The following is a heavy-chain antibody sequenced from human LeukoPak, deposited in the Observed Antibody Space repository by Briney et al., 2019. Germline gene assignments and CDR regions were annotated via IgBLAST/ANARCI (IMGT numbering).Heavy chain of an antibody. CDR1: GFTFSNAW. D-gene: IGHD3-3*01. Sequence: GGSLRLSCAASGFTFSNAWMSWVRQAPGKGLEWVGRIKTNPEGGTTDYAAPLQGRFTISRDDPQNTLYLQMNSLKSEDTAVYYCTTENYELYYWGQGTLVTVFS. V-gene: IGHV3-15*01. J-gene: IGHJ4*02. CDR3: TTENYELYY. CDR2: IKTNPEGGTT.